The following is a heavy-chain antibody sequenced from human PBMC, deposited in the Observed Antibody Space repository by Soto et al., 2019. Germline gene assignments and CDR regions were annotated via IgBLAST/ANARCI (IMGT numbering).Heavy chain of an antibody. CDR1: GGSISSGGYS. V-gene: IGHV4-30-2*01. CDR2: IYHSGST. CDR3: AREGTMAGEGYFDY. Sequence: SETLSLTCAVSGGSISSGGYSWSWIRQPPGKGLEWIGYIYHSGSTYYNPSLKSRVTISVDRSKNQFSLKLSSVTAADTAVYYCAREGTMAGEGYFDYWGQGTLVT. D-gene: IGHD3-10*02. J-gene: IGHJ4*02.